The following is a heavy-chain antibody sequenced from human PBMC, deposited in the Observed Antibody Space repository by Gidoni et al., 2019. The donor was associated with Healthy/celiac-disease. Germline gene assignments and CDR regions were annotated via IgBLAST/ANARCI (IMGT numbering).Heavy chain of an antibody. Sequence: EVQLVESGGGLVKPGGSLRLSCAASEFTFSSYSMNWVRQPPGKGLAWVSSSSSSSSYIYYADSVKGRFTISRDNAKNSLYLQMNSLRAEDTAVYYCARDHDSPLDYMDVWGKGTTVTVSS. CDR2: SSSSSSYI. V-gene: IGHV3-21*01. J-gene: IGHJ6*03. D-gene: IGHD5-18*01. CDR1: EFTFSSYS. CDR3: ARDHDSPLDYMDV.